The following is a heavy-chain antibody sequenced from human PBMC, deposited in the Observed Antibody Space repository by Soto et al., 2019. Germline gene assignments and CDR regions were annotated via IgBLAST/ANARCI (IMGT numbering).Heavy chain of an antibody. J-gene: IGHJ4*02. Sequence: PGGSLRLSCSASGFTFSSYAMHWVRQAPGKGLEYVSAISSNGGSTYYADSVKGRFTISRDNSKNTLYLQMSSLRAEDTAVYYCVKYPYSGYDLYRGQGTLVTVSS. V-gene: IGHV3-64D*08. D-gene: IGHD5-12*01. CDR2: ISSNGGST. CDR1: GFTFSSYA. CDR3: VKYPYSGYDLY.